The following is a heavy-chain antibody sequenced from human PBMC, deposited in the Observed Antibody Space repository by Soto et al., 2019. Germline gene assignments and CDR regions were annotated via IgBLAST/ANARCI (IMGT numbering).Heavy chain of an antibody. V-gene: IGHV3-30-3*01. CDR2: ISYDGSNK. CDR1: GFTFSSYA. CDR3: ATKKQWLVPDY. D-gene: IGHD6-19*01. J-gene: IGHJ4*02. Sequence: QVQLVESGGGVVQPGRSLRLSCAASGFTFSSYAMHWVRQAPGKGLEWVAVISYDGSNKYYADSVKGRFTISRDNSKNTLYLQMNSLRAEDTAVYYRATKKQWLVPDYWGQGTLVTVSS.